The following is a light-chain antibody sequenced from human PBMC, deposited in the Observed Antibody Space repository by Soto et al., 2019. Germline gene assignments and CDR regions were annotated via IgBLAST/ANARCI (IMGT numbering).Light chain of an antibody. Sequence: QSVLTQPASVSGSPGQSITISCTGTSSDVGGYDYVSWYQQHPDKAPKLMLYEVSYRPSGVSDRFSGSKSGNTASLTISGLQAEDEADYYCSSYTSSSAAVLFGGGTKLTVL. CDR2: EVS. V-gene: IGLV2-14*01. CDR1: SSDVGGYDY. J-gene: IGLJ3*02. CDR3: SSYTSSSAAVL.